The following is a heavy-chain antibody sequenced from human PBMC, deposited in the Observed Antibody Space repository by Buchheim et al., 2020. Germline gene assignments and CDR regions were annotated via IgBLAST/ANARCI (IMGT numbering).Heavy chain of an antibody. CDR3: AGEVVPAAMDDYYYYGMDV. J-gene: IGHJ6*02. CDR1: GFTFSSYG. CDR2: IWYDGSNK. Sequence: QVQLVESGGGVVQPGRSLRLSCAASGFTFSSYGMHWVRQAPGKGLEWVAVIWYDGSNKYYADSVKGRFTISNANSKNTLYLQMNSLRAEDTAVYYCAGEVVPAAMDDYYYYGMDVWGQGTT. D-gene: IGHD2-2*01. V-gene: IGHV3-33*01.